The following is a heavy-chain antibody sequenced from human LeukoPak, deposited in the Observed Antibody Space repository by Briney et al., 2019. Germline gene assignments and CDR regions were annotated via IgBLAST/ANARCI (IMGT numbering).Heavy chain of an antibody. J-gene: IGHJ4*02. V-gene: IGHV1-2*02. D-gene: IGHD2-2*02. CDR1: GYTFTGYY. Sequence: ASVKVSCKASGYTFTGYYMHWVRQAPGQGLEWMGWINPNSGGTNYAQKFQGRVTMTKDTSISTAYMELSRLRSDDTAVYYCASMFDCSSTSCYRGVDYWGQGTLVTVSS. CDR3: ASMFDCSSTSCYRGVDY. CDR2: INPNSGGT.